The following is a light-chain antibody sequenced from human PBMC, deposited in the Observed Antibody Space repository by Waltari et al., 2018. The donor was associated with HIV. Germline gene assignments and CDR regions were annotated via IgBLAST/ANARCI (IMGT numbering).Light chain of an antibody. CDR1: ALPKQY. J-gene: IGLJ3*02. V-gene: IGLV3-25*03. CDR3: QSADSSGTWV. CDR2: KDT. Sequence: YELTQPPSVSVSPGQTARIPCSGDALPKQYAYWYQQKPGQAPVLVIYKDTERPSGIPERFSGSSSGTTVTLTISGVQAEDEADYYCQSADSSGTWVFGGGTKLTVL.